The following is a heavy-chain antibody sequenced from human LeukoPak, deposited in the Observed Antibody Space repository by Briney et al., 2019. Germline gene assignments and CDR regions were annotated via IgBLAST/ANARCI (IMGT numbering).Heavy chain of an antibody. Sequence: GGSLRLSCAASGVTFSSYSMNWVRQAPGKGLEWVSSISSTSSYIYYADSVKGRFTISRDNAKDSLFLQLNSLRAEDTAMYYCARVEAVAGNWGGLDPWGQGTLVTVSS. CDR3: ARVEAVAGNWGGLDP. J-gene: IGHJ5*02. CDR2: ISSTSSYI. CDR1: GVTFSSYS. V-gene: IGHV3-21*01. D-gene: IGHD6-19*01.